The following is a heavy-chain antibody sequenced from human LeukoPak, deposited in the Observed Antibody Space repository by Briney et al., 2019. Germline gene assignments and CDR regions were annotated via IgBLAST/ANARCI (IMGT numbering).Heavy chain of an antibody. J-gene: IGHJ4*02. Sequence: SETLSLTCAVYGGSFSGYYWSWIRQPPGKGLEWIGEINHSGSTNYNPSLKSRVTISVDTSKNQFSLKLSSVTAADTAAYYCARDKQQLAAEYWGQGTLVTVSS. CDR3: ARDKQQLAAEY. V-gene: IGHV4-34*01. CDR1: GGSFSGYY. CDR2: INHSGST. D-gene: IGHD6-13*01.